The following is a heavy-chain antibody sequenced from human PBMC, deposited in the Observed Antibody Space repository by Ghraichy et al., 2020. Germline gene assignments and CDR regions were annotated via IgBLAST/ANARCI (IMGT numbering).Heavy chain of an antibody. CDR2: FNPKNGDR. D-gene: IGHD1-26*01. CDR1: GYTFTGYF. V-gene: IGHV1-2*06. Sequence: ASVKVSCKASGYTFTGYFVHWVRQAPGQGPEWMGQFNPKNGDRQYAENFQGRVTMTGDTSISTAYMELSRLRSDDTAIYYCAREGFNGNYYKAFDIWSPGTMVTVSS. CDR3: AREGFNGNYYKAFDI. J-gene: IGHJ3*02.